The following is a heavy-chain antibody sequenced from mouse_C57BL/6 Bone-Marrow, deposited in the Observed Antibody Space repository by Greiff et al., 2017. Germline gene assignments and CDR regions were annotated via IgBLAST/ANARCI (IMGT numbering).Heavy chain of an antibody. J-gene: IGHJ2*01. CDR3: ARRTTAYVDY. CDR1: GYTFTSYG. CDR2: IYPRSGNT. D-gene: IGHD1-2*01. V-gene: IGHV1-81*01. Sequence: QVHVKQSGAELARPGASVKLSCKASGYTFTSYGISWVKQRTGQGLEWIGEIYPRSGNTYYNEKFKGKATLTADNSSSTAYMELRSLTSEDSAVYFCARRTTAYVDYWGQGTTLTVSS.